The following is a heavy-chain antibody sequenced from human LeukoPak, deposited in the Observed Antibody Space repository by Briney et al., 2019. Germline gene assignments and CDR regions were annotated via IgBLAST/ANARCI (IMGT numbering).Heavy chain of an antibody. V-gene: IGHV3-23*01. Sequence: GGSLRLSCAASGFTFSSYAMSWVRQAPGKGLEWVSAISGSGGSTYYADSVKGRFTISRDNSKNTVYLQMNRLRGEDTAVYYCAKGTSYYYYYYMDVWGKGTTVTVSS. CDR1: GFTFSSYA. D-gene: IGHD2-2*01. CDR3: AKGTSYYYYYYMDV. J-gene: IGHJ6*03. CDR2: ISGSGGST.